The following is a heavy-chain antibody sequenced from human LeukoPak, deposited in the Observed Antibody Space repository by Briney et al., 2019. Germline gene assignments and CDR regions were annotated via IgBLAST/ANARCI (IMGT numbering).Heavy chain of an antibody. Sequence: SETLSLTCAVYGGSFSADYWSWISQPPGKGLEWIGETNHGGSTNYNLSLKSRVSISIDKSKNQFSLRLTSVTAADTAVYFCAPREGSWGQGTLVTVSS. CDR3: APREGS. D-gene: IGHD1-26*01. CDR2: TNHGGST. J-gene: IGHJ5*02. V-gene: IGHV4-34*01. CDR1: GGSFSADY.